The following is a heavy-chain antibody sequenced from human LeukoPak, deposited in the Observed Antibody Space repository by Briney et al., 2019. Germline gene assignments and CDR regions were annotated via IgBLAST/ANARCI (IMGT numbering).Heavy chain of an antibody. J-gene: IGHJ6*03. V-gene: IGHV3-7*01. CDR3: ARDQALYYYYYYMDV. CDR2: IKQDGSEK. Sequence: PGGSLRLSCAASEFTFSSYWMSWVRQAPGKGLEWVANIKQDGSEKYYVDSVKGRFTISRDNAKNSLYLQMNSLRAEDTAVYYCARDQALYYYYYYMDVWGKGTTVTVSS. CDR1: EFTFSSYW.